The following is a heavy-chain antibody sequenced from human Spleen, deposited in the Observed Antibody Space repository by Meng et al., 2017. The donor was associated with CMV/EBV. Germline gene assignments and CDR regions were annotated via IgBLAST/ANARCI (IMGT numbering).Heavy chain of an antibody. J-gene: IGHJ6*02. D-gene: IGHD3-3*01. CDR1: GYTFTGYY. V-gene: IGHV1-8*02. CDR3: ARGGLYYDFWSGSPRGYGMDV. Sequence: ASVKVSCKASGYTFTGYYMHWVRQAPGQGLEWMGWMNPNSGNTGYAQKFQGRVTMTRNTSISTAYMELSSLRSEDTAVYYCARGGLYYDFWSGSPRGYGMDVWGQGTTVTVSS. CDR2: MNPNSGNT.